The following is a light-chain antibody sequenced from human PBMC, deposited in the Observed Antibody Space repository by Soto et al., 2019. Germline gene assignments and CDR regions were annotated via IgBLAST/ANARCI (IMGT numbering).Light chain of an antibody. Sequence: QPVLTQSPSASASLGASVKFTCTLSSGHITYAIAWYQQQPEKGPQFLMSLKSDGSHNKGDEIPDRFSGSTSGAERYLTISSLQSEDEADYYCQTWGVGIPWVFGGGTKVTVL. CDR1: SGHITYA. J-gene: IGLJ3*02. CDR3: QTWGVGIPWV. CDR2: LKSDGSH. V-gene: IGLV4-69*01.